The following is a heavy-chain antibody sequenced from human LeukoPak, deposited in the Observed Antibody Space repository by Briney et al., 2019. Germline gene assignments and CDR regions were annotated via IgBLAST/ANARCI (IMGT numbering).Heavy chain of an antibody. Sequence: GASVKVSCKASGYTFTSYYMHWVRQAPGQGLEWMGIIDPSGGSTSYAQKFQGRVTMTRDTSTSTVYMELSSLRSEDTAVYYCASGAPTSFWSGSSDNWFDPWGQGTLVTVSS. V-gene: IGHV1-46*01. CDR3: ASGAPTSFWSGSSDNWFDP. J-gene: IGHJ5*02. CDR1: GYTFTSYY. D-gene: IGHD3-3*01. CDR2: IDPSGGST.